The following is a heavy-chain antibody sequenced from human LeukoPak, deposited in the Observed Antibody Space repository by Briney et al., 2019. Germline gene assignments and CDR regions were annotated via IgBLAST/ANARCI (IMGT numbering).Heavy chain of an antibody. D-gene: IGHD3-16*02. CDR2: IYTSGST. Sequence: SETLSLTCTVSGGSISSYYWSWIRQPAGKGPEWIGRIYTSGSTNYNPSLKSRVTMSVDTSKNQFSLKLSSVTAADTAVYYCARDLNPRGSYRYAWFDPWGQGTLVTVSS. CDR3: ARDLNPRGSYRYAWFDP. J-gene: IGHJ5*02. V-gene: IGHV4-4*07. CDR1: GGSISSYY.